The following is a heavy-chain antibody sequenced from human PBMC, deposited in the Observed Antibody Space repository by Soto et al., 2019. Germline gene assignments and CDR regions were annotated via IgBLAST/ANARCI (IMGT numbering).Heavy chain of an antibody. CDR3: ARERTGTTSMDV. J-gene: IGHJ6*02. CDR1: GYTFTSYD. CDR2: MNPNSGNT. Sequence: QVQLVQSGAEVKKPGASVKVSCKASGYTFTSYDINWVRQATGQGLERMGWMNPNSGNTGYAQKFQGRVTMTRNTSISTAYMEMSSLRSEDTAVYYCARERTGTTSMDVWGQGTTVTVSS. V-gene: IGHV1-8*01. D-gene: IGHD1-1*01.